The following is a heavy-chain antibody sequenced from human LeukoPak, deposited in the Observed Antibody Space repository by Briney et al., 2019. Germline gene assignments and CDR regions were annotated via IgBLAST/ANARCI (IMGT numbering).Heavy chain of an antibody. D-gene: IGHD6-13*01. CDR2: IKQDGSEK. J-gene: IGHJ4*02. CDR3: AREAAAASWYFDY. Sequence: GGSLRLSCAASGFTFSSYWMSWVRQAPGKGLEWVANIKQDGSEKYYVDSVKGRFTISRDNAKNSLYLQMNSLRAEDTAVYYCAREAAAASWYFDYRGQGTLVTVCS. CDR1: GFTFSSYW. V-gene: IGHV3-7*01.